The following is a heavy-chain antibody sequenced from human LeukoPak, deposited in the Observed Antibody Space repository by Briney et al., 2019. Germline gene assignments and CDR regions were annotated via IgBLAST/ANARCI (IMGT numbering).Heavy chain of an antibody. CDR1: GFTFNSYA. J-gene: IGHJ4*02. D-gene: IGHD6-19*01. CDR2: ISGSGGST. V-gene: IGHV3-23*01. Sequence: GGSLRLSCAASGFTFNSYAMSWVRRAPGKGLEWVSGISGSGGSTYYGDSVRGRFTISRDNSKNTLYLQMNSLRAEDSAVYYCARPQWLVQDHFDYWGQGTLVTVSS. CDR3: ARPQWLVQDHFDY.